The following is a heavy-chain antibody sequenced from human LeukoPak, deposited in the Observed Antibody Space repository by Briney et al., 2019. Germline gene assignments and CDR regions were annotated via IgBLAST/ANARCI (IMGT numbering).Heavy chain of an antibody. J-gene: IGHJ6*03. Sequence: PGGSLRLSCAASGFTFEDYAMYWVRQAPGKGLEWVSLISGDSGSTYYADSVKGRFTISRDNSKNSLFLQMNSVRSEDTALYYCAKGPSRFLPLYMDVWGKGTTVTVSS. CDR1: GFTFEDYA. CDR3: AKGPSRFLPLYMDV. V-gene: IGHV3-43*02. D-gene: IGHD3-3*01. CDR2: ISGDSGST.